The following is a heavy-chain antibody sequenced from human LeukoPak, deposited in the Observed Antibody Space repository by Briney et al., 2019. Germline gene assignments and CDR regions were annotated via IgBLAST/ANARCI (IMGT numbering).Heavy chain of an antibody. J-gene: IGHJ4*02. V-gene: IGHV3-74*01. Sequence: PGGSLRLSCAASGNYWMHWVRQAPGKGLVWVPHINSDGSWTSYADPVKGRFTISKDNAKNTVYLQMNSLRAEDTAVYYCVSFYETYWGRGTLVTVSS. CDR2: INSDGSWT. CDR3: VSFYETY. D-gene: IGHD2/OR15-2a*01. CDR1: GNYW.